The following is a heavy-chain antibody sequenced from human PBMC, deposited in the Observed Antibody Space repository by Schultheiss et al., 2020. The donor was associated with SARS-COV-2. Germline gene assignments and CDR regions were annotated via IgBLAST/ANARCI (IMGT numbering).Heavy chain of an antibody. V-gene: IGHV3-48*03. CDR2: ILSSGSYT. CDR1: GFTFSSYE. Sequence: GGSLRLSCAASGFTFSSYEMNWVRQAPGKGLEWVSYILSSGSYTNYADSVKGRFTISRDNAKSSLYLQMNSLRAEDTAVYYCARVGRDCSHGVCYNAEYFQHWGQGTLVTVSS. CDR3: ARVGRDCSHGVCYNAEYFQH. J-gene: IGHJ1*01. D-gene: IGHD2-8*01.